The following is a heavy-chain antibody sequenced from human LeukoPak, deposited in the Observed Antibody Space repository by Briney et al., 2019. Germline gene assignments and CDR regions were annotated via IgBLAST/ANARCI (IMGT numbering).Heavy chain of an antibody. V-gene: IGHV3-64*04. D-gene: IGHD1-26*01. J-gene: IGHJ4*02. CDR3: AREPNMKWELPQIDY. CDR2: ISSNGGTT. CDR1: GFTFNNYV. Sequence: GGSLRLSCSASGFTFNNYVVHLVRQAPGKELEYVSGISSNGGTTYYADSVKGRFTITRDNAKNSLYLQMNSLRAEDTAVYYCAREPNMKWELPQIDYWGQGTLVTVSS.